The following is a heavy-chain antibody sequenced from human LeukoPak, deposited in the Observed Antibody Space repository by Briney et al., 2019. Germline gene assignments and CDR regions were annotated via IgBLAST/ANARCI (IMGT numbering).Heavy chain of an antibody. CDR3: ANFRAPRLLQAAFDV. Sequence: GGSLRLSCAASGFSFSNFAMTWVRQAPGKGLDWVSRISGSGENTYYADSVKGRFSISRDNSENTLYLQMHSLRAEDTALYYCANFRAPRLLQAAFDVWGLGTMVTVSS. D-gene: IGHD2-15*01. CDR2: ISGSGENT. CDR1: GFSFSNFA. J-gene: IGHJ3*01. V-gene: IGHV3-23*01.